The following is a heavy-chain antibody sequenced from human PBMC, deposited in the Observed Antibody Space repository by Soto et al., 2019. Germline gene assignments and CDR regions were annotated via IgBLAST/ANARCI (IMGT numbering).Heavy chain of an antibody. Sequence: GGSLRLSCAASGFTFSSYAMHWVRQAPGKGLEWVAVISYDGSNKYYADSVKGRFTISRDNSKNTLYLQMNSLRAEDTAVYYCARLPTYYYDSSPVINDAFDIWGQGTMVSVSS. D-gene: IGHD3-22*01. V-gene: IGHV3-30-3*01. CDR2: ISYDGSNK. CDR3: ARLPTYYYDSSPVINDAFDI. CDR1: GFTFSSYA. J-gene: IGHJ3*02.